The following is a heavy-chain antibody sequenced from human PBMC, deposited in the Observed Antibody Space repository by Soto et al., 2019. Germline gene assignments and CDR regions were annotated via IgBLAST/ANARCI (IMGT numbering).Heavy chain of an antibody. CDR1: GFTFSRYE. CDR2: ISSSGSTI. J-gene: IGHJ6*02. Sequence: TGGSLRLSCAASGFTFSRYEMNWVRQAPGKGLEWVSYISSSGSTIYYADSVKGRFTISRDNAKNSLYLQMNSLRAEDTAVYYCARGGYSYGYYYYYGMDVWGQGTTVTVSS. D-gene: IGHD5-18*01. V-gene: IGHV3-48*03. CDR3: ARGGYSYGYYYYYGMDV.